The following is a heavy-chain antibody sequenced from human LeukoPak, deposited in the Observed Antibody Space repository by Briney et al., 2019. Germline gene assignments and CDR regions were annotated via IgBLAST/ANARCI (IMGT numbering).Heavy chain of an antibody. CDR3: ARAIQWLVYDY. D-gene: IGHD6-19*01. Sequence: GGSLRLSCAASGLTVSSNCMSWVRQAPGEGLEWVSFIYSGGNTYYADSVKGRFTISRDNSKNTVHLQMNSLRAEDTAMYYCARAIQWLVYDYWGQGTLVTVSS. CDR1: GLTVSSNC. J-gene: IGHJ4*02. V-gene: IGHV3-53*01. CDR2: IYSGGNT.